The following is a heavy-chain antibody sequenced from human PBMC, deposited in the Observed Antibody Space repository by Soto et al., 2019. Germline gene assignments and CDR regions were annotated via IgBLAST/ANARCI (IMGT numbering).Heavy chain of an antibody. Sequence: SETLSLTCTVSGGSISSGGYYWSWIRQRPGKGLEWIGYIYYSGSTYYNPSLKSRVTISVDTSKNQFSLKLSSVTAADTAVYYCARGALDTAMAKGWFDPWGQGTLVTVSS. J-gene: IGHJ5*02. CDR2: IYYSGST. D-gene: IGHD5-18*01. V-gene: IGHV4-31*03. CDR1: GGSISSGGYY. CDR3: ARGALDTAMAKGWFDP.